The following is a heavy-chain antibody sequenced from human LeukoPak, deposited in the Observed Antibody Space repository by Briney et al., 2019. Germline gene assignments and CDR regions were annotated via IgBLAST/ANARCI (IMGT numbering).Heavy chain of an antibody. CDR3: ARIDPLGFFDQ. J-gene: IGHJ4*02. V-gene: IGHV4-59*13. CDR1: GAFTSTYY. CDR2: VFYSGSS. D-gene: IGHD6-25*01. Sequence: PSETLSLACTVSGAFTSTYYWNWVRQPPTGGLEWIGYVFYSGSSNYNPNFSSRVTMSVDTSKSQFSLKLTSVTAADTAVYYCARIDPLGFFDQWGQGTLVTVSS.